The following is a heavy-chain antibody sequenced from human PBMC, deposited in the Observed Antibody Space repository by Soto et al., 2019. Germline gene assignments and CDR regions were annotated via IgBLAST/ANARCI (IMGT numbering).Heavy chain of an antibody. J-gene: IGHJ4*02. CDR3: AKEYYYDSSGYYFDFFPPYYFDY. D-gene: IGHD3-22*01. CDR2: ISGSGGST. V-gene: IGHV3-23*01. Sequence: GGSLRLSCAASGFTFSSYAMSWVRQAPGKGLEWVSAISGSGGSTYYADSVKGRFTISRDNSKNTLYLQMNSLRAEDTAVYYCAKEYYYDSSGYYFDFFPPYYFDYWGRGTLVTVS. CDR1: GFTFSSYA.